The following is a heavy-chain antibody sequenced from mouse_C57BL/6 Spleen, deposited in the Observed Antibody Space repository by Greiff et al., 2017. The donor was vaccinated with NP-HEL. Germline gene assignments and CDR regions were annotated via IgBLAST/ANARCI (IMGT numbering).Heavy chain of an antibody. V-gene: IGHV5-9-1*02. CDR3: TGTYYSNYDAMDY. J-gene: IGHJ4*01. D-gene: IGHD2-5*01. Sequence: EVKLVESGEGLVKPGGSLKLSCAASGFTFSSYAMSWVRQTPEKRLEWVAYISSGGDYIYYADTVKGRFTISRDNARNTLYLQMSSLKSEDTAMYYCTGTYYSNYDAMDYWGQGTSVTVSS. CDR2: ISSGGDYI. CDR1: GFTFSSYA.